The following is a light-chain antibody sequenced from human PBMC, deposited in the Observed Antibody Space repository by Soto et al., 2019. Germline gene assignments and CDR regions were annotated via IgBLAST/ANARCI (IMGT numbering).Light chain of an antibody. CDR1: QGISNY. V-gene: IGKV1-27*01. CDR2: AAS. J-gene: IGKJ3*01. Sequence: DIQMTQSPSSLSASVGDRVTITCRASQGISNYLAWYQQKPGKVPKLLIYAASTLQSGVPSRFSGSGSATDFTLTISSLQPEDFATYYCQKYNSAPPFTFGPGTKVDIK. CDR3: QKYNSAPPFT.